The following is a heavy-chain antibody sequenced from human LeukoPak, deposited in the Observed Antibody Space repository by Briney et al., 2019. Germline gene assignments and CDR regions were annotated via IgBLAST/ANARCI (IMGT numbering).Heavy chain of an antibody. CDR3: ARVKYSSSWYYFDY. Sequence: PSETLSLTCTVSGGSISSYYWSWIRQPAGKGLEWIGRIYTSGSTNYNPSLKSRVTMSVDTSKNQFSLKLSSVTAADTAVYYCARVKYSSSWYYFDYWGRGTLVTVSS. V-gene: IGHV4-4*07. J-gene: IGHJ4*02. CDR1: GGSISSYY. D-gene: IGHD6-13*01. CDR2: IYTSGST.